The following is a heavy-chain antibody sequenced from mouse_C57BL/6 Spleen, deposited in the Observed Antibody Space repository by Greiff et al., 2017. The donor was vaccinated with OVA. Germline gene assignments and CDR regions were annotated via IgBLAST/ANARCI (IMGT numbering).Heavy chain of an antibody. CDR2: IYPRSGNS. CDR1: GYTFTSYG. J-gene: IGHJ2*01. V-gene: IGHV1-81*01. CDR3: AVITTVVATDYFDY. D-gene: IGHD1-1*01. Sequence: VQLQQSGAELARPGASVKLSCKASGYTFTSYGISWVKQRPGQGLEWIGEIYPRSGNSYYNEKFKGKATLTADNASSTAYMELRSLTSEDAAFYVCAVITTVVATDYFDYWGQGTTLTVSS.